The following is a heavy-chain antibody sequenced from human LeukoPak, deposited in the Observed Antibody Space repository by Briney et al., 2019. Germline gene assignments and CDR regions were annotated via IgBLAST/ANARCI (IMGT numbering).Heavy chain of an antibody. D-gene: IGHD6-6*01. J-gene: IGHJ6*03. V-gene: IGHV4-39*07. CDR2: IYYSGST. CDR1: DGSISSSSYY. Sequence: SETLSLTCTVSDGSISSSSYYWGWIRQPPGKGLEWIGNIYYSGSTYYNPSLKSRVTMSVDTSKNQFSLKLSSVTAADTAVYYCARAQYSSSSVYYYYYHMDVWGKGTTVTVSS. CDR3: ARAQYSSSSVYYYYYHMDV.